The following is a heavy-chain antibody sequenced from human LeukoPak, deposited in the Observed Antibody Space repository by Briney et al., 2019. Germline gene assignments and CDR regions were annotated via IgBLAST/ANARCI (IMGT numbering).Heavy chain of an antibody. Sequence: SETLSLTCTVSGGSISSSSYYWGWLRQPPGKGLEWIGSIYYSGSTYYNPSLKSRVTISVDTSKIQFSLKLSSVTAADTAVYYCARVRWELPHYFDYWGQGTLVTVSS. J-gene: IGHJ4*02. V-gene: IGHV4-39*07. D-gene: IGHD1-26*01. CDR1: GGSISSSSYY. CDR2: IYYSGST. CDR3: ARVRWELPHYFDY.